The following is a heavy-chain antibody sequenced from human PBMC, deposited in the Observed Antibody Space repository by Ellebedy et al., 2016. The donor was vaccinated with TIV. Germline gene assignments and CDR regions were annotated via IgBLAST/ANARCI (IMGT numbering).Heavy chain of an antibody. CDR3: ARDRGGTAMVPWYYYGLDV. J-gene: IGHJ6*02. CDR1: GFTFSSYS. V-gene: IGHV3-48*01. Sequence: GESLKISCAASGFTFSSYSMNWVRQAPGKGLEWVSYISSSSGTIYYADSVKGRFTISRDKSKNTLYLQMNSLRTEDTGVYYCARDRGGTAMVPWYYYGLDVWGQGTTVTVSS. CDR2: ISSSSGTI. D-gene: IGHD5-18*01.